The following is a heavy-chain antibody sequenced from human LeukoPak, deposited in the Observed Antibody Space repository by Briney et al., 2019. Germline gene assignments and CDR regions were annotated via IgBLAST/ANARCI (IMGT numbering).Heavy chain of an antibody. Sequence: GGSLRLSCAASGFTFSSAWMNWVRQAPGKGLEWVAVISYDGSKKYYADSMKGRFTISRDNSKNTLYLQMNSLRAEDAAVYYCARAYSSGWYGDFDYWGQGTLVTVSS. CDR1: GFTFSSAW. CDR2: ISYDGSKK. J-gene: IGHJ4*02. D-gene: IGHD6-19*01. CDR3: ARAYSSGWYGDFDY. V-gene: IGHV3-30-3*01.